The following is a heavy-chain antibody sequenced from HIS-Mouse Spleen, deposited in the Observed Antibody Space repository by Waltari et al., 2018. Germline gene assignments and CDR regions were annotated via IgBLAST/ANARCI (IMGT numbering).Heavy chain of an antibody. CDR3: ARKRTASGWFDP. V-gene: IGHV4-39*01. D-gene: IGHD2-21*02. CDR1: GGSISSSSYY. CDR2: IHYSGGT. Sequence: QLQLQESGPGLVKPSETLSLTCTVSGGSISSSSYYWGWIRQPPGKGLEWIGSIHYSGGTYYNPSLKSRVTISVDTSKNQFSLKLSSVTAADTAVYYCARKRTASGWFDPWGQGTLVTVSS. J-gene: IGHJ5*02.